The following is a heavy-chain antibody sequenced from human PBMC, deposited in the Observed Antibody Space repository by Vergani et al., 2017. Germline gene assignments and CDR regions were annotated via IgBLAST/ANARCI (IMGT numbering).Heavy chain of an antibody. D-gene: IGHD3-22*01. CDR1: GGPISSYY. V-gene: IGHV4-59*01. CDR3: ARRAFYYDSGGRALYYYMDV. J-gene: IGHJ6*03. CDR2: IYYSGST. Sequence: QVQLQESGPGLVKPSETLSLTCTVPGGPISSYYWSWIRQPPGKGLEWIGYIYYSGSTNYNPSLKSRVTISVDTSKNQFSLKLSSVTAADTAVYYCARRAFYYDSGGRALYYYMDVWSKGTTVTVSS.